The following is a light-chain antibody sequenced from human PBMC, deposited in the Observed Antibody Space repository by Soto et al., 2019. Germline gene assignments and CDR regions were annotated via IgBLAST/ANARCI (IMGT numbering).Light chain of an antibody. V-gene: IGLV3-21*02. CDR1: NIEIKS. CDR3: QVWDTTNPVI. J-gene: IGLJ2*01. CDR2: DDG. Sequence: SYELTQPPSVSGAPGQTARITCGGNNIEIKSVHWYQQKPGQAPVLVVYDDGDRTTGIPERFSGSKSGNTATLTTSRVEAWDEADYYCQVWDTTNPVIFGGGTKLHVL.